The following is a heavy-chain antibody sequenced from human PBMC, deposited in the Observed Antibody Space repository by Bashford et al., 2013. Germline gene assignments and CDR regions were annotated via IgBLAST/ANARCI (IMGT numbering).Heavy chain of an antibody. CDR3: ARDPTGGVVHCSSTSCSRMDV. V-gene: IGHV5-51*01. CDR2: IYPGDSDT. D-gene: IGHD2-2*01. J-gene: IGHJ6*02. CDR1: GYSFTSYW. Sequence: ESLKISCKGSGYSFTSYWIGWVRQMPGKGLEWMGIIYPGDSDTRYSPSFQGQVTISADKSISTAYLQWSSLRAEDTAVYYCARDPTGGVVHCSSTSCSRMDVWGQGTTVTVSS.